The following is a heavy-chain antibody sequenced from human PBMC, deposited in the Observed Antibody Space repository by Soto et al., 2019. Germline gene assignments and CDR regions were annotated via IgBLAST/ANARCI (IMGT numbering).Heavy chain of an antibody. V-gene: IGHV1-18*04. D-gene: IGHD6-6*01. J-gene: IGHJ4*02. CDR2: ISAYNGNT. Sequence: GAPVKGSCKASGYTFTRYGISWVRQATGQGLEWMGWISAYNGNTNYAQKLQGRVTMTTEKSTSTAYMELRSQRSDDTAVYYCASVLTGYSSSSRCPFDYWGQGTLVTVSS. CDR1: GYTFTRYG. CDR3: ASVLTGYSSSSRCPFDY.